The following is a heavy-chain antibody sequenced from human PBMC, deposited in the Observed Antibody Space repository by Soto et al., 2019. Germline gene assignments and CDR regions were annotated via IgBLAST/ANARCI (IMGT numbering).Heavy chain of an antibody. Sequence: GESLKISCKASEYSFTNYWIVWVRQVPGQGLEWMGMIYPDDSDTTYSPSFQGQVTISADKSMTTAYLQWNTLKASDTAMYYCARRFDFWSGSGGWFYGLDVWGQGTTVTVSS. CDR1: EYSFTNYW. J-gene: IGHJ6*01. CDR3: ARRFDFWSGSGGWFYGLDV. V-gene: IGHV5-51*01. D-gene: IGHD3-3*01. CDR2: IYPDDSDT.